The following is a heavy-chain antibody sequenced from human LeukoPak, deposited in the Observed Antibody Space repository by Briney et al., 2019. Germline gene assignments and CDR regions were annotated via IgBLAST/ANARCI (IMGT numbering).Heavy chain of an antibody. V-gene: IGHV1-3*01. CDR2: INAGNGNT. D-gene: IGHD3-10*01. CDR1: GYTFTSYA. Sequence: ASVKVSCKASGYTFTSYAMHWVRQAPGQRLEWMGWINAGNGNTKYSQKFQGRVTITRDTSASTAYMELSSLSSEDTAVYYCARGRMVRGVIITYNWFDPWGQGTLVTVSS. J-gene: IGHJ5*02. CDR3: ARGRMVRGVIITYNWFDP.